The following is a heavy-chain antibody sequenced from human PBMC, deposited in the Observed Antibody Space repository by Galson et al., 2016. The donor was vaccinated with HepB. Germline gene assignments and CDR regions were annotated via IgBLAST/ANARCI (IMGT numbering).Heavy chain of an antibody. CDR3: AKGGTPDDQTVNYAMDV. Sequence: PVQSLEWVSVISGTSASIFYEDSVKGRFTISRDNSKNTLYLQMNRLRAEDTAVYYCAKGGTPDDQTVNYAMDVWGQGTTVTVSS. V-gene: IGHV3-23*01. J-gene: IGHJ6*02. CDR2: ISGTSASI. D-gene: IGHD2-15*01.